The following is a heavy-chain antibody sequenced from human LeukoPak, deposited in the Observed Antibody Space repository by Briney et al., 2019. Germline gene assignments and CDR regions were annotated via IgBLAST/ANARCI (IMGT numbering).Heavy chain of an antibody. D-gene: IGHD1-26*01. Sequence: GGSLRLSCAASGFTFSNYGMHWVRQAPGKGLEWVAVIWYDGSNKYYADSVKGRFTISRDNSKNTLYLQMNSLRAEDTAVYYCARERGWELPGDYWGQGTLVTVSS. J-gene: IGHJ4*02. CDR2: IWYDGSNK. V-gene: IGHV3-33*01. CDR3: ARERGWELPGDY. CDR1: GFTFSNYG.